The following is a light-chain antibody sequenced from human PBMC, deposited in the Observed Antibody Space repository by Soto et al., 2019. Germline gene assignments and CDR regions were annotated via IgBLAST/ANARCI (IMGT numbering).Light chain of an antibody. CDR2: GAS. J-gene: IGKJ1*01. CDR3: QQFYNWPRT. Sequence: EIVMTQSPGTLSVSPGVRATLSCRASQSVSSNLAWYQQKPGQAPRLLIYGASTRATGIPARFSGSGSETEFTLTISSLQSEDFAVYYCQQFYNWPRTFGQGTKVEIK. V-gene: IGKV3-15*01. CDR1: QSVSSN.